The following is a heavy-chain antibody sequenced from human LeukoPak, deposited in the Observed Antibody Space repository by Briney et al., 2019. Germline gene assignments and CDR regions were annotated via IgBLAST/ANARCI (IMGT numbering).Heavy chain of an antibody. CDR3: ARGRVSSSTWYSTYYYFFYMDF. J-gene: IGHJ6*03. D-gene: IGHD4-11*01. V-gene: IGHV4-59*01. CDR2: VDHTGST. Sequence: PSETLSLTCTVSGGSISNKYWSWIRQPPGKGLEWIGYVDHTGSTKFNPSLNGRVSISRDTSNNFFSLRLRSVTAADTAVYFCARGRVSSSTWYSTYYYFFYMDFWGKGTTVTVSS. CDR1: GGSISNKY.